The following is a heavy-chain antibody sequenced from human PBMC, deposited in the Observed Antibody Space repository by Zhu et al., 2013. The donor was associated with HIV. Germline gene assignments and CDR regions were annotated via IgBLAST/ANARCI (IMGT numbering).Heavy chain of an antibody. CDR2: INPDSGAT. CDR1: GYTFTSYG. CDR3: ARSLGLTFGVVV. J-gene: IGHJ4*02. D-gene: IGHD3-3*01. V-gene: IGHV1-2*02. Sequence: QVQLVQSGAEVKKPGASVKVSCKASGYTFTSYGINWVRQAPGQGFEWMGWINPDSGATDYAQRFLGRVSITRDTSIDTAFMEVRRLTPDDTAIYYCARSLGLTFGVVVWGQGTLVTVSS.